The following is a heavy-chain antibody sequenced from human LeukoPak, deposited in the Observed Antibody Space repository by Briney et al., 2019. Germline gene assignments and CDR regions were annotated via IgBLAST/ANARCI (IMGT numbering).Heavy chain of an antibody. CDR2: ISYDGSNK. J-gene: IGHJ6*03. V-gene: IGHV3-30*01. D-gene: IGHD3-22*01. CDR1: GFTFSSYA. Sequence: GGSLRLSCAASGFTFSSYAMHRVRQAPGKGLEWVAVISYDGSNKYYADSVKGRFTISRDNSKNTLYLQMNSLRAEDTAVYYCASDSSGAGRDYMDVWGKGTTVTVSS. CDR3: ASDSSGAGRDYMDV.